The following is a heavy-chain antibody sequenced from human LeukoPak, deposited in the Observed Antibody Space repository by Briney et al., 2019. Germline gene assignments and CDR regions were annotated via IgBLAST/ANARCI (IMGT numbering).Heavy chain of an antibody. CDR3: ARDPDIVATTYYFDY. J-gene: IGHJ4*02. Sequence: GGSLRLSCAASGFTFSSYAMHWVRQAPGKGLEWVAVISYDGSNKYYADSVKGRFTISGDNSKNTLYLQMNSLRAEDTAVYYCARDPDIVATTYYFDYWGQGTLVTVSS. CDR1: GFTFSSYA. CDR2: ISYDGSNK. D-gene: IGHD5-12*01. V-gene: IGHV3-30-3*01.